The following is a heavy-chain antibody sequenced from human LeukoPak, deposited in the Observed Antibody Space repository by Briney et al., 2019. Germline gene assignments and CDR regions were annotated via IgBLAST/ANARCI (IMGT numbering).Heavy chain of an antibody. D-gene: IGHD3-9*01. V-gene: IGHV1-46*01. CDR2: INPSGGST. CDR3: ARDLSVLRYFDWHDAFDI. J-gene: IGHJ3*02. Sequence: ASVKVSCKASGYTFTSYYMHWVRQAPGQGLEWMGIINPSGGSTSYAQKFQGRVTMTRDMSTSTVYMELSSLRSEDTAVYYCARDLSVLRYFDWHDAFDIWGQGTMVTVSS. CDR1: GYTFTSYY.